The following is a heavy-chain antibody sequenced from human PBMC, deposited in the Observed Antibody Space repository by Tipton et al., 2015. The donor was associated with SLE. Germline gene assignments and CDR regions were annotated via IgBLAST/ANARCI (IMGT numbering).Heavy chain of an antibody. Sequence: TLSLTCTVSGGSMRNYYWSWIRQPQGKGLEWFGYIYNTGSPHYNPSLKSRPTISVDTSKHHFSLKVNSVTAADTATYYCVGVVVPSYDIYGMEVWGQGTTVSVSS. V-gene: IGHV4-4*09. CDR1: GGSMRNYY. D-gene: IGHD2-15*01. J-gene: IGHJ6*02. CDR3: VGVVVPSYDIYGMEV. CDR2: IYNTGSP.